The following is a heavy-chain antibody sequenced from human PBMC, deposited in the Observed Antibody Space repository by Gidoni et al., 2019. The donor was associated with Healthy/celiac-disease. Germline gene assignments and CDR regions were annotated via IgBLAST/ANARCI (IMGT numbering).Heavy chain of an antibody. CDR3: ARGGYTAIYGDYYYGMDV. V-gene: IGHV3-53*01. CDR2: IYSGGST. CDR1: GFTVSSNY. J-gene: IGHJ6*02. Sequence: EVQLVESGGGLIQPGGSLRLSCAASGFTVSSNYMSWVRQAPGKGLEWVSVIYSGGSTYYADSVKGRFTISRDNSKNTLYLQMNSLRAEDTVVYYCARGGYTAIYGDYYYGMDVWGQGTTVTVSS. D-gene: IGHD5-18*01.